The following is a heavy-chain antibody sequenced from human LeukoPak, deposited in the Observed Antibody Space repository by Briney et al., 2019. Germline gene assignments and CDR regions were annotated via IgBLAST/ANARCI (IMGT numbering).Heavy chain of an antibody. D-gene: IGHD3-10*01. Sequence: ETLSLTCTVSGGSISSYHWIWIRQPAGKGLEWIGRINSNGDTVYNPSLKSRATMSLDMTNNQFSLKLSPVTAADTAVYYCARDRGLDGSDQLDSWGPGTLVTVSS. V-gene: IGHV4-4*07. J-gene: IGHJ5*01. CDR3: ARDRGLDGSDQLDS. CDR2: INSNGDT. CDR1: GGSISSYH.